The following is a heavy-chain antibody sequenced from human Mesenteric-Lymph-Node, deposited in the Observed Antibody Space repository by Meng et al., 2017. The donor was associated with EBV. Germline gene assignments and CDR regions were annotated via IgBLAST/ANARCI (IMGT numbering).Heavy chain of an antibody. D-gene: IGHD3-22*01. CDR1: GGSITSSNW. CDR2: IFHSGSA. J-gene: IGHJ4*02. CDR3: VRRVVVMKEEELDH. V-gene: IGHV4-4*02. Sequence: VHLWGPGPGLVRPSGTLSLTCDVSGGSITSSNWWSWFRQPPGKGLEWIGEIFHSGSAKYNPSLKSRVTISVDKSKNHFSLRLSSVTAADTAVYYCVRRVVVMKEEELDHWGQGTLVTVSS.